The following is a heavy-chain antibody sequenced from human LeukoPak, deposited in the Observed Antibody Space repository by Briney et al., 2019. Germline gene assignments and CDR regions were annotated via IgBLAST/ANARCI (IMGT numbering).Heavy chain of an antibody. CDR1: GYTFTSYA. J-gene: IGHJ4*02. Sequence: ASVKVSCKASGYTFTSYAMHWVRQAPGQRLEWMGWINAGNGNTKYSQKFQGRVTITRDTSASTAYMELSSLRSEDTAVHYCARCSGGSCYFRYWGQGTLVTVSS. D-gene: IGHD2-15*01. V-gene: IGHV1-3*01. CDR2: INAGNGNT. CDR3: ARCSGGSCYFRY.